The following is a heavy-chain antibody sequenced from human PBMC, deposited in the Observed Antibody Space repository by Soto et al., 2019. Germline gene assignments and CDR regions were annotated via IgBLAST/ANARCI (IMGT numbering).Heavy chain of an antibody. CDR3: GRDKVSGVGTLDV. J-gene: IGHJ6*04. CDR2: IIPILGIA. CDR1: GGTFSSYT. Sequence: SVKVSCKASGGTFSSYTISWVRQAPGQGLEWMGRIIPILGIANYAQKFQGRVTITADKSTSTAYMELSSLRSEDTAVYYCGRDKVSGVGTLDVWGKGTTVTVSS. V-gene: IGHV1-69*04. D-gene: IGHD2-15*01.